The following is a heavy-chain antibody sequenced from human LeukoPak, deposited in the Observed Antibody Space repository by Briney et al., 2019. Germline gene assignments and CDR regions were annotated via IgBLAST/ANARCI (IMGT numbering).Heavy chain of an antibody. V-gene: IGHV3-23*01. D-gene: IGHD4-17*01. CDR3: GKDPNGDYIGAFDF. CDR1: GLAFRNYA. CDR2: IRGSGGDI. J-gene: IGHJ3*01. Sequence: QAGGSLRLSCVASGLAFRNYAMTWVRQAPGKGLEWVSVIRGSGGDIRYADSVKGRFTISRDNSVNTLYLQMNSLRAEDTAVYYCGKDPNGDYIGAFDFWGQGTMVTVSS.